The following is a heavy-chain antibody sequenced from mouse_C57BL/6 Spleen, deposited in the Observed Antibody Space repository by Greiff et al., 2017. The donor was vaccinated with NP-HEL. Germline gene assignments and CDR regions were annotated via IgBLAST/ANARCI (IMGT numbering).Heavy chain of an antibody. D-gene: IGHD2-4*01. Sequence: QVQLQQSGAELARPGASVKLSCKASGYTFPSYGISWAKQRTGQGLEWIGEIYPRSGNTYYNEKFQGKATLTADKSSSTAYMELRSLTSEDAAVYFCARWDDYDVGYYFDYWGQGTTLTVSS. V-gene: IGHV1-81*01. J-gene: IGHJ2*01. CDR3: ARWDDYDVGYYFDY. CDR2: IYPRSGNT. CDR1: GYTFPSYG.